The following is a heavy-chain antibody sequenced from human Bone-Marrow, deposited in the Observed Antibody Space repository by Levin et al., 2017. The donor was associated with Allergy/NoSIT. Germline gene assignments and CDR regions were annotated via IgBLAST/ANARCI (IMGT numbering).Heavy chain of an antibody. D-gene: IGHD6-6*01. V-gene: IGHV3-23*01. CDR3: AKDERAARRLSTFDV. Sequence: GGSLRLSCAASGLTFNRVAMNWVRQAPGKGLEWVSSISDSGVSTYYADSVKGRFTISRDNSKNTLYLQINSLRAEDTAVYYCAKDERAARRLSTFDVWGPGTKVTVSS. CDR2: ISDSGVST. CDR1: GLTFNRVA. J-gene: IGHJ3*01.